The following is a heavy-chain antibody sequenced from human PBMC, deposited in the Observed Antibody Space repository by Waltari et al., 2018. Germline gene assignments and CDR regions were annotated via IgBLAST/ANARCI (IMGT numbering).Heavy chain of an antibody. CDR3: ARVGDDFWSGYFDY. D-gene: IGHD3-3*01. CDR2: GSAYNGYT. CDR1: GYTFTSYG. V-gene: IGHV1-18*04. J-gene: IGHJ4*02. Sequence: QVQLVQSGAEVKKPGASVKVSCKASGYTFTSYGINWVRQAPGQGLEWKGWGSAYNGYTNYAQKVQGRVTMTTDTSTSTAYMELRSLRSDDTAVYYCARVGDDFWSGYFDYWGQGTLVTVSS.